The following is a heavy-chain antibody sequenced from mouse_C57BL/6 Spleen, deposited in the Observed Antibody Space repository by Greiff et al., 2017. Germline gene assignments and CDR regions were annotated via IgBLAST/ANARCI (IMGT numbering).Heavy chain of an antibody. CDR2: ISNGGGST. J-gene: IGHJ2*01. CDR3: ARRTAQAHFDY. Sequence: EVKVVESGGGLVQPGGSLKLSCAASGFTFSDYYMYWVRQTPEKRLEWVAYISNGGGSTYYPDTVKGRFTISRDNAKNTLYLQMSRLKSEDTAMYYCARRTAQAHFDYWGQGTTLTVSS. D-gene: IGHD3-2*02. V-gene: IGHV5-12*01. CDR1: GFTFSDYY.